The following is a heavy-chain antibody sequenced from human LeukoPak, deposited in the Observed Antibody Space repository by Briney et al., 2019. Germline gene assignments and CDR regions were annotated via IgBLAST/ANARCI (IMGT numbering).Heavy chain of an antibody. Sequence: GGSLRLSCAASGFAFSSYWMSWVRQAPGKGLEWVANIKQDGSEKYYVDSVKGRFTISRDNAKNSLYLQMNSLRAEDTAVYYCARSYSSSWYHYWGQGTLVTVSS. V-gene: IGHV3-7*01. CDR3: ARSYSSSWYHY. D-gene: IGHD6-13*01. CDR1: GFAFSSYW. J-gene: IGHJ4*02. CDR2: IKQDGSEK.